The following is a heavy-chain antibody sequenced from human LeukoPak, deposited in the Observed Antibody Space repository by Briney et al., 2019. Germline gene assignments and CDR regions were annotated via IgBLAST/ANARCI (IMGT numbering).Heavy chain of an antibody. CDR1: GYSFTDYW. J-gene: IGHJ5*02. CDR3: ARAYHGIHYWEFDP. V-gene: IGHV5-51*01. D-gene: IGHD1-14*01. Sequence: GESLKISCLDSGYSFTDYWIGWVRQMPGKGLEWMGIIHASDSETVYSPSFQGEVTISADKSISTAFLQWSSLKASDTAMYYCARAYHGIHYWEFDPWGQGTLVTVSS. CDR2: IHASDSET.